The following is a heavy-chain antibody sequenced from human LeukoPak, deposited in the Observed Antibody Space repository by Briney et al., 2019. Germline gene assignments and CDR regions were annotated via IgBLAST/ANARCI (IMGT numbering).Heavy chain of an antibody. V-gene: IGHV4-38-2*02. Sequence: SETLSLTCTVSGYSISSGYYWGWIRQPPGKGLEWIGSIYHSGSTYYNPSLKSRVTISVDTSKNQFSLKLSSVTAADTAVYYCARVPIYDFWSGYYGTFDYWGQGTLVTVSS. CDR2: IYHSGST. CDR1: GYSISSGYY. CDR3: ARVPIYDFWSGYYGTFDY. D-gene: IGHD3-3*01. J-gene: IGHJ4*02.